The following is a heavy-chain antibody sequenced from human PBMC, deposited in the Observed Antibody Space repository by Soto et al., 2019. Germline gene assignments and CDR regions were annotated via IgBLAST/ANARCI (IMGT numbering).Heavy chain of an antibody. V-gene: IGHV3-7*03. D-gene: IGHD5-18*01. CDR3: ARPWDTAMFSSWND. CDR1: GFTFSSYS. J-gene: IGHJ4*02. Sequence: GESLRISCEAAGFTFSSYSMSWVRQAPGKGLEWVANINKNGGEKYYVDSVKGRFTISRDNAKNSLYLQMNSLRAEDTAVYYCARPWDTAMFSSWNDWGQVPLVTVSS. CDR2: INKNGGEK.